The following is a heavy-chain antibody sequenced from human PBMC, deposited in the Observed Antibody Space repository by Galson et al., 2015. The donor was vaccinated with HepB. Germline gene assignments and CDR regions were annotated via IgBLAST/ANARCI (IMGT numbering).Heavy chain of an antibody. V-gene: IGHV2-5*02. CDR1: GFSLSTRGVG. J-gene: IGHJ3*02. CDR2: IYWDDDK. D-gene: IGHD2-15*01. Sequence: PALVKPTQTLTLTCTFSGFSLSTRGVGVGWIRQPPGKALEWLALIYWDDDKRYSPSLKSRLTITKDTSKNQVVLTMTNMDPVDTATYYCALPIVGEAAVDIWGQGTMVTVSS. CDR3: ALPIVGEAAVDI.